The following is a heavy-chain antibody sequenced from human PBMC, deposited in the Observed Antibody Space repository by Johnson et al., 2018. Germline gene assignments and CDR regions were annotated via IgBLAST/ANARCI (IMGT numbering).Heavy chain of an antibody. Sequence: QVQLQQWGAGLLKPSETXSLTCAVYGGSFSGYYWSWIRQPPGKGLEWIGEINHSGSTNYNPSLKSRVTISVETAKNQFSLNLSSVTAADTAVYYCAREDTRGMDVWGQGTTVTVSS. CDR2: INHSGST. CDR1: GGSFSGYY. CDR3: AREDTRGMDV. J-gene: IGHJ6*02. D-gene: IGHD2-15*01. V-gene: IGHV4-34*01.